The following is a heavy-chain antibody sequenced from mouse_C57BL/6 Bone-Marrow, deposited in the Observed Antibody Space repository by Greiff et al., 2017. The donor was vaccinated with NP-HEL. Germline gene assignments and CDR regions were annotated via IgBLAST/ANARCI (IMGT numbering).Heavy chain of an antibody. V-gene: IGHV5-2*03. D-gene: IGHD2-1*01. CDR1: EYEFPSHD. J-gene: IGHJ1*03. CDR3: ARHIYYGKEDWYFDV. Sequence: EVKVEESGGGLVQPGESLKLSCESNEYEFPSHDMSWVRKTPEKRLELVAAINSDGGSTYYPDTMERRFIISRDNTKKTLYLQMSSLRSEDTALYYCARHIYYGKEDWYFDVWGTGTTVTVSS. CDR2: INSDGGST.